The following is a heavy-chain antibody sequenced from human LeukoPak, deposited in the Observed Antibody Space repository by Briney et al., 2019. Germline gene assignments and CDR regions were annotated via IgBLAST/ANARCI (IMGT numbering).Heavy chain of an antibody. CDR2: VNPNSGNT. V-gene: IGHV1-8*01. J-gene: IGHJ4*02. CDR3: ARGPPDFGY. CDR1: GYTFTSYD. Sequence: ASVKVSCKASGYTFTSYDINWVRQATGQGLEWMGWVNPNSGNTGYAQKFQGRVTITRDTSISTAYMELSSLRSEDSGVYYCARGPPDFGYWGQGTLVTVSS.